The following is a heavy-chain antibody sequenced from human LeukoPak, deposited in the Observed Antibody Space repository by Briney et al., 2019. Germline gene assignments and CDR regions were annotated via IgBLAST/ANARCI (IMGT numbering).Heavy chain of an antibody. Sequence: GRSLRLSCAASGFTFSSYGMHWVRQAPGKALEWVAVISYDGSNKYYADSVKGRFTISRDNSKNTLYLQMNSLRAEDTAVYYCAKTVRSYYGSGRYGMDVWGQGTTVTVSS. CDR1: GFTFSSYG. V-gene: IGHV3-30*18. J-gene: IGHJ6*02. CDR3: AKTVRSYYGSGRYGMDV. D-gene: IGHD3-10*01. CDR2: ISYDGSNK.